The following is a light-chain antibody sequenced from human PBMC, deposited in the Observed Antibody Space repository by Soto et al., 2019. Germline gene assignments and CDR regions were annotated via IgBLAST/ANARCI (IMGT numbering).Light chain of an antibody. J-gene: IGLJ2*01. V-gene: IGLV2-18*02. CDR2: EDT. CDR1: SSDVGSYDR. CDR3: NSYTSSNTVI. Sequence: QSVLTQPPSVSGSPGQSVTISCTGTSSDVGSYDRVSGYQQPPGTAPKLMIYEDTNRPSGVPDRFSGSKSGNTASLTISGLQAEDEAQYYCNSYTSSNTVIFGGGTKLTVL.